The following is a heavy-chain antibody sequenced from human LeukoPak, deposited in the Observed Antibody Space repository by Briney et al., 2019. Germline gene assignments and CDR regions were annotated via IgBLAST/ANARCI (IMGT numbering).Heavy chain of an antibody. V-gene: IGHV5-51*01. CDR3: GRHSSGYHCSPYYVDY. CDR2: IYPGDSDT. Sequence: GESMKISCKGSGYSFTSCWIGWGRQMPGEGLEWMGIIYPGDSDTSYSPSFQGQVTISADKSISHVYLQWSRLKASDTAMYYCGRHSSGYHCSPYYVDYWRQGTLVTVSS. D-gene: IGHD5-12*01. CDR1: GYSFTSCW. J-gene: IGHJ4*02.